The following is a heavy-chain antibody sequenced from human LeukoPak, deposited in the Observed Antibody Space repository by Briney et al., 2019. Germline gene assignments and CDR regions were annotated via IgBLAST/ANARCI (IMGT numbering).Heavy chain of an antibody. CDR3: AKSRTVVVVAATDY. CDR1: GFTFSTYS. CDR2: ISSTSGTI. J-gene: IGHJ4*02. Sequence: RGSLRLSCAASGFTFSTYSMNWVRQAPGKGLEWLSYISSTSGTIYYADSVKGRFTISRDNAKNSLFLQMNSLRAEDTAVYYCAKSRTVVVVAATDYWGQGTLVTVSS. V-gene: IGHV3-48*01. D-gene: IGHD2-15*01.